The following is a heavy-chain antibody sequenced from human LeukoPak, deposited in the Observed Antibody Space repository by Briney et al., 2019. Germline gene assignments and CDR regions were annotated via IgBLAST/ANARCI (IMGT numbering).Heavy chain of an antibody. CDR1: GFTISSNY. V-gene: IGHV3-66*01. CDR2: IYSGGNT. CDR3: ARVYQGVSLFDGIDY. Sequence: PGGSLRLSCAASGFTISSNYMSWVRQAPGKGLESVSVIYSGGNTYYADSVKGRFTISRDNAKKSLYLQMNSLRAEDTAVYYCARVYQGVSLFDGIDYWGQGTLVTVSS. D-gene: IGHD3-10*01. J-gene: IGHJ4*02.